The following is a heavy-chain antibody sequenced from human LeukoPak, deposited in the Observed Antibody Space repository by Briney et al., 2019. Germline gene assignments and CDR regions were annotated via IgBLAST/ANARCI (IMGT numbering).Heavy chain of an antibody. Sequence: PSETLSLTCTVSGGSISSGDYYWSWIRQPPGEGLEWIGYIYYSGSTYYNPSLKSRVTISVDTSKNQFSLKLSSVTAADTAVYYCARLGLLNIVVVPAATVGNWFDPWGQGTLVTVSS. V-gene: IGHV4-30-4*01. CDR1: GGSISSGDYY. CDR2: IYYSGST. CDR3: ARLGLLNIVVVPAATVGNWFDP. J-gene: IGHJ5*02. D-gene: IGHD2-2*01.